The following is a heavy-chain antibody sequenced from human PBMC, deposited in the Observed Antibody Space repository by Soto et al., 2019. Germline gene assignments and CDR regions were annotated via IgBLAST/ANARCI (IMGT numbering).Heavy chain of an antibody. J-gene: IGHJ4*02. CDR2: ISGNIVKI. V-gene: IGHV3-9*01. Sequence: PGGSLSLSCAASGFTFGDYALHWVRQAPGKGLEWVSGISGNIVKIDYADSVRGRFTISRDNAKNSLYLQMNSLRAEDTALYYCAKGLQFIAPRGTDYWGQGTPVTVSS. D-gene: IGHD6-6*01. CDR3: AKGLQFIAPRGTDY. CDR1: GFTFGDYA.